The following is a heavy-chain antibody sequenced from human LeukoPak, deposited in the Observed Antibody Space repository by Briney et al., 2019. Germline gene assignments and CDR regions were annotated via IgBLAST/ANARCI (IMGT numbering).Heavy chain of an antibody. CDR1: GYTFTGYY. CDR2: INPNSGGT. J-gene: IGHJ4*02. Sequence: GASVKVSCKSSGYTFTGYYMHWVRQAPGQGLEWMGWINPNSGGTNYAQKFQGRVTMTRDTSISTAYMELSRLRSDDTAVYYCARDSHGYDAPGYWGQGTLVTVSS. D-gene: IGHD5-12*01. V-gene: IGHV1-2*02. CDR3: ARDSHGYDAPGY.